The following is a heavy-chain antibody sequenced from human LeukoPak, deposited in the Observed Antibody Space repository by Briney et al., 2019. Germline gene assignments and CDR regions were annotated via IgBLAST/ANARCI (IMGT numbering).Heavy chain of an antibody. CDR1: GYTFTGYY. CDR3: ARLTTYYYYMDV. D-gene: IGHD4-11*01. J-gene: IGHJ6*03. V-gene: IGHV1-18*04. CDR2: ISAYNGNT. Sequence: ASVKVSCKASGYTFTGYYVHWVRQAPGQGLEWMGWISAYNGNTNYAQKLQGRVTMTTDTSTSTAYMELRSLRSDDTAVYYCARLTTYYYYMDVWGKGTTVTVSS.